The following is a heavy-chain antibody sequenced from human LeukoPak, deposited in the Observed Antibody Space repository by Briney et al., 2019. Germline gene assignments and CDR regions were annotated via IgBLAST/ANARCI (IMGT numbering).Heavy chain of an antibody. CDR3: ARDLSDYDYVCGSYTRGLYYYDYGMDV. V-gene: IGHV3-48*03. CDR1: GFTFSSYD. Sequence: PGGSLRLSCAASGFTFSSYDMNWVRQAPGKGLEWISYISSSGSTKYYADSVKVQFTISRDNAKNSLYLQMNRLRAEDTAVYYCARDLSDYDYVCGSYTRGLYYYDYGMDVWGQGTTVTVSS. CDR2: ISSSGSTK. J-gene: IGHJ6*02. D-gene: IGHD3-16*01.